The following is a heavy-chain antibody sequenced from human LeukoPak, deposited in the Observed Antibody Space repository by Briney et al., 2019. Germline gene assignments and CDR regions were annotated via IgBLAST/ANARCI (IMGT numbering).Heavy chain of an antibody. Sequence: TSSETLSLTCTVSGDSFSTNNYHWGWVRQPPGGGLEWIGSISFTGSTYYNPSLKSRVTISVDSSKNHFALILSSVTAAGTAVYYCARIPIWETNRSAFDSWGHGALVAVSS. J-gene: IGHJ5*01. V-gene: IGHV4-39*02. CDR3: ARIPIWETNRSAFDS. D-gene: IGHD1-26*01. CDR1: GDSFSTNNYH. CDR2: ISFTGST.